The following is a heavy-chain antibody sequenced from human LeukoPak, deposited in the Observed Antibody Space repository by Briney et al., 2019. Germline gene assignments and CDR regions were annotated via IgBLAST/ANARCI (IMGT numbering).Heavy chain of an antibody. CDR1: GVTFNSYC. CDR2: IKRDGSEK. D-gene: IGHD6-19*01. Sequence: GGSLRLSCAASGVTFNSYCMNWVRQAPGKGLEWVAHIKRDGSEKYYVDSVKGRFTISRDNAKNSLDLQMNSLRVEDTVVYYCARLGPASSGWPESFDYWGQGTLVTVSS. V-gene: IGHV3-7*03. J-gene: IGHJ4*02. CDR3: ARLGPASSGWPESFDY.